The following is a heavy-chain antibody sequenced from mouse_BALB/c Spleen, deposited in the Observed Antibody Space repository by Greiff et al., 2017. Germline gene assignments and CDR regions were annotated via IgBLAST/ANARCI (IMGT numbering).Heavy chain of an antibody. Sequence: EVKLMESGGGLVKPGGSLKLSCAASGFTFSSYAMSWVRQSPEKRLEWVAEISSGGSYTYYPDTVTGRFTISRDNAKNTLYLEMSSLRSEDTAMYYCARDGYYLYAMDYWGQGTSVTVSS. CDR2: ISSGGSYT. CDR1: GFTFSSYA. J-gene: IGHJ4*01. D-gene: IGHD2-3*01. CDR3: ARDGYYLYAMDY. V-gene: IGHV5-9-4*01.